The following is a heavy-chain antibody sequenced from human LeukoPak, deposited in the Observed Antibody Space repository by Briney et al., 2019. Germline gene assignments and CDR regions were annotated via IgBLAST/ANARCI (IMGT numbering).Heavy chain of an antibody. Sequence: SETLSLTCTVSGGSISSSSYYWGWIRQPPGKGLEWIGSIYYSGSTYYNPSLKSRVTISVDTSKNQFSLKLSSETAADTAVYFCARVLSGSRGRNGGMDVWGQGPRSPSP. CDR2: IYYSGST. J-gene: IGHJ6*02. CDR3: ARVLSGSRGRNGGMDV. CDR1: GGSISSSSYY. V-gene: IGHV4-39*07. D-gene: IGHD1-26*01.